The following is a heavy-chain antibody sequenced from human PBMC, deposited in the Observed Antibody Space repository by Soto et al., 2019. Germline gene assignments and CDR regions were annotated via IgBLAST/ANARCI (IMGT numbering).Heavy chain of an antibody. Sequence: SETLSLTCTVSGGSISSYYWSWIRQPPGKGLEWIGYIYYSGSTNYNPSLKSRVTISVDTSKNQFSLKLSSVTAADTAVYYCARESLKETITMTVLIDHWGQGTQVTFSS. J-gene: IGHJ4*02. CDR1: GGSISSYY. D-gene: IGHD3-22*01. CDR2: IYYSGST. CDR3: ARESLKETITMTVLIDH. V-gene: IGHV4-59*01.